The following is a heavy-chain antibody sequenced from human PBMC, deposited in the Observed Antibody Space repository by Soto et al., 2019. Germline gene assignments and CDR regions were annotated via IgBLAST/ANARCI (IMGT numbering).Heavy chain of an antibody. J-gene: IGHJ4*02. CDR3: AHRYGGNYYRWYFES. CDR2: ISWKDDK. Sequence: QITLKESGPTLVKPTQTLTLTCTYSVFSLTTSGAGVGWIRQPPGKALEWLALISWKDDKRYNPGLESRLTITKETSKNQVILILTNMDPVDTATYFCAHRYGGNYYRWYFESWGQGTLVTVYS. D-gene: IGHD1-26*01. CDR1: VFSLTTSGAG. V-gene: IGHV2-5*01.